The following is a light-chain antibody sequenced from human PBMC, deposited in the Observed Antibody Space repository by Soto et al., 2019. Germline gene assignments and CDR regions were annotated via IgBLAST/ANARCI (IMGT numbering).Light chain of an antibody. CDR2: AVS. J-gene: IGKJ2*03. CDR3: QQYGNSPRYS. CDR1: QSVDSRY. V-gene: IGKV3-20*01. Sequence: EIVLTQSPDILSLSPGERATLSCRASQSVDSRYLAWYQQKRGQAPRLVIHAVSRRATGNPDRFSGSGSGTDFTLTISRLEPEDFADYYCQQYGNSPRYSFGQGTKLQIK.